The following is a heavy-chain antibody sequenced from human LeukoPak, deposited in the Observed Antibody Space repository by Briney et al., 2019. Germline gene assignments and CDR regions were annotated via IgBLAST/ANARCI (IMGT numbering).Heavy chain of an antibody. J-gene: IGHJ4*02. D-gene: IGHD3-3*01. CDR3: ARAGRGSRFLVRY. CDR2: INHSGST. Sequence: SETLSLTCAVYGGSFSGYYWSWIRQPPGKGLEWIGEINHSGSTNYNPSLKSRVTISVDTSKNQFSLKLSFVTAADTAVYYCARAGRGSRFLVRYWGQGTLVTVSS. CDR1: GGSFSGYY. V-gene: IGHV4-34*01.